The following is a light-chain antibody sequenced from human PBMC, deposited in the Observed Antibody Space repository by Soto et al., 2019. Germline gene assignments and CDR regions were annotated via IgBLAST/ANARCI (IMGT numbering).Light chain of an antibody. CDR1: QSISTH. J-gene: IGKJ2*01. Sequence: DIQMTQSPSSLSASVGDRVTITCRASQSISTHLHWYQQKSGKAPKLLIYKASSLHSGVPSRFSGSGSGTDFTLTSSRLQPEDFATYFCQQSFRSPRTFGQGTKLEIK. CDR3: QQSFRSPRT. CDR2: KAS. V-gene: IGKV1-39*01.